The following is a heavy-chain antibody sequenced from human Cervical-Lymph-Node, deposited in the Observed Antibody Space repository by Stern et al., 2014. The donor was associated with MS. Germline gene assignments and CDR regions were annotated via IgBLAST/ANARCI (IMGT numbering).Heavy chain of an antibody. CDR1: GFIFSNTW. V-gene: IGHV3-15*01. CDR3: TTHSRGECNDDAFDI. J-gene: IGHJ3*02. D-gene: IGHD2-8*02. CDR2: IKGRTSGATT. Sequence: EVQLVESGGGLVMPGGSLRLSCAGPGFIFSNTWMTWVRQAPGKGPEWVGRIKGRTSGATTDYAAPVKGRFTVSRDDSKNTVYLQMNNLGVEDTAMYYCTTHSRGECNDDAFDIWGQGTMVTVSS.